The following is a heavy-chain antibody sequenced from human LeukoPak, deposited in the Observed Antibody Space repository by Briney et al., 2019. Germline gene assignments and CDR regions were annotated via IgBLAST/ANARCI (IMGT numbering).Heavy chain of an antibody. CDR3: AKDQPEAYFDY. Sequence: GRSLRLSCAASGFTFSSYAMHWVRQAPGKGLEWVAVISYDGSNKYYADSVKGRFTISRDNAKNTLYLQMNSLRAEDAALYYCAKDQPEAYFDYWGQGTLVTVSS. D-gene: IGHD1-14*01. J-gene: IGHJ4*02. V-gene: IGHV3-30-3*02. CDR1: GFTFSSYA. CDR2: ISYDGSNK.